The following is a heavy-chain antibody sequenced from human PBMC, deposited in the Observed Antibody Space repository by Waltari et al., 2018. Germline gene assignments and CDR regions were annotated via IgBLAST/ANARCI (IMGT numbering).Heavy chain of an antibody. CDR1: GYSISSGYY. J-gene: IGHJ4*02. V-gene: IGHV4-38-2*02. CDR2: IYHSGRT. CDR3: ARVDWGGSYFDY. Sequence: QVQLQESGPGLVKLSETLSLTCTVSGYSISSGYYWGWIRQPPGKGLEWIGSIYHSGRTSTNPSLKSQVTISVDTSKNQFSLKLSSVTAADTAVYYWARVDWGGSYFDYWGQGTLVTVSS. D-gene: IGHD1-26*01.